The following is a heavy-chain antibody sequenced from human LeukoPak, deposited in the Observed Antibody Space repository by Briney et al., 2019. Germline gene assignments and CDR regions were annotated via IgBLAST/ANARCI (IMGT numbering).Heavy chain of an antibody. J-gene: IGHJ4*02. Sequence: ASVYVSCNSSAYTFTIFGFGMHRLRQAQGLDLVGLISDFNDNTNYAQKLQDRVTMTRDTSPSTAYVELRSLRSDGTAVYYCASNRDTLTGYYISSFDYWGQGTLVTVSS. CDR1: AYTFTIFG. CDR2: ISDFNDNT. D-gene: IGHD3-9*01. V-gene: IGHV1-18*01. CDR3: ASNRDTLTGYYISSFDY.